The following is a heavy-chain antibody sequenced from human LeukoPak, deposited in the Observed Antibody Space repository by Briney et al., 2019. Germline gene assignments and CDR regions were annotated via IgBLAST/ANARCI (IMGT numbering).Heavy chain of an antibody. CDR3: ARPNLYSTSLDAFDI. V-gene: IGHV3-7*05. Sequence: GGALRLSCAASGFTFSSYWMSWVRQPPGKGLEWVAKIKQDGSEKYYVDSVKGRFTTSRDNAKNSLYLQMNSLRAEDTAVYYCARPNLYSTSLDAFDIWGQGTMVTVSS. J-gene: IGHJ3*02. CDR1: GFTFSSYW. D-gene: IGHD2-8*01. CDR2: IKQDGSEK.